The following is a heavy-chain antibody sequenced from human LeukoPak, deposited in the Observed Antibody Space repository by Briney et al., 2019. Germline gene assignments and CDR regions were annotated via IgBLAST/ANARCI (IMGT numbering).Heavy chain of an antibody. V-gene: IGHV1-3*01. J-gene: IGHJ5*02. D-gene: IGHD6-19*01. Sequence: ASVKVSCKASGYTFTSYAMHWVRQAPGQRLEWMGWINAGNGNTKYSQKFQGRVTITRDTSASTAYMELSSLRSEDTAVYYCARDHRYSSGFDPWGQGTLVTVSS. CDR2: INAGNGNT. CDR1: GYTFTSYA. CDR3: ARDHRYSSGFDP.